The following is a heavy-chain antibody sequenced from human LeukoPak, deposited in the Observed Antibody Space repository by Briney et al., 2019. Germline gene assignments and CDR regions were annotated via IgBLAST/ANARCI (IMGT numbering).Heavy chain of an antibody. CDR2: IKNDGTIT. CDR3: ARDPFYGDADLDS. J-gene: IGHJ4*02. D-gene: IGHD4-17*01. CDR1: GFTFSNYW. V-gene: IGHV3-74*01. Sequence: GGSLRLSCAASGFTFSNYWMHWVRQAPGKGLGWVSRIKNDGTITSYADSVKGRFTISRDNAKNTLYLQMNSLRAEDTAVYYCARDPFYGDADLDSWGQGTLVTVSS.